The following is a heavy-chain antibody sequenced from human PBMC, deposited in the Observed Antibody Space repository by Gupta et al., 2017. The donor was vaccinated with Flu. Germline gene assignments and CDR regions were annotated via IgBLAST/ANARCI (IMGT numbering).Heavy chain of an antibody. Sequence: QVQLVQSGAEVKKPGASVKVSCKASGYTFTAYYMYWVRQAPGQGLEWMGWINPDNGGTNYEQKCQGRVTMTRDTSTSTVELDLSRLKSADMAVYYCARDWTRRARYYHYGMDIWGQGTTVTVS. V-gene: IGHV1-2*02. J-gene: IGHJ6*02. D-gene: IGHD3-3*01. CDR3: ARDWTRRARYYHYGMDI. CDR1: GYTFTAYY. CDR2: INPDNGGT.